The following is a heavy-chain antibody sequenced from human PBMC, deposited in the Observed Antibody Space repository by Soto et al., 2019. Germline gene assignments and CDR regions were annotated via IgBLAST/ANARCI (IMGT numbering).Heavy chain of an antibody. V-gene: IGHV4-28*03. CDR3: ARGRLWYFDY. D-gene: IGHD3-10*01. CDR1: GYSISSSNW. Sequence: SEPLSLTCAVSGYSISSSNWWGWIRQPPGKGLEWIGYIYYSGSTYYNPSLKSRVTISVDTSKNQFSLKPSSVTAADTDVDYCARGRLWYFDYWGQGNLVTVSS. CDR2: IYYSGST. J-gene: IGHJ4*02.